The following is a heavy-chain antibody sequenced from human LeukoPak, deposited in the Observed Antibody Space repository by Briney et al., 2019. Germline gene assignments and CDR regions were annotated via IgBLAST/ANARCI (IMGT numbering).Heavy chain of an antibody. J-gene: IGHJ5*02. CDR3: ARDLSGLLWFGTLGFDP. V-gene: IGHV1-2*02. CDR1: GYTFTGYY. D-gene: IGHD3-10*01. CDR2: INPNSGGT. Sequence: ASVKVSCKASGYTFTGYYMHWVRQAPGQGLEWMGWINPNSGGTNYAQKFQGRVTMTRDTSTSTVYMELSSLRSEDTAVYYCARDLSGLLWFGTLGFDPWGQGTLVTVSS.